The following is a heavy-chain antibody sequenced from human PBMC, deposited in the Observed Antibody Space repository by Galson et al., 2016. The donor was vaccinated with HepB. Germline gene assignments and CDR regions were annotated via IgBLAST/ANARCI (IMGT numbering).Heavy chain of an antibody. V-gene: IGHV3-23*01. CDR3: AKHRGSHSPRHFYFDY. D-gene: IGHD1-26*01. CDR1: GFLFDTYA. Sequence: SLRLSCAASGFLFDTYAMSWVRQAPGKGLEWLSALSGSGGSTYYADSVKGRFTISRDNSNNTLFLQMNSLRVEDTALYYCAKHRGSHSPRHFYFDYWGQGAVVTVSS. J-gene: IGHJ4*02. CDR2: LSGSGGST.